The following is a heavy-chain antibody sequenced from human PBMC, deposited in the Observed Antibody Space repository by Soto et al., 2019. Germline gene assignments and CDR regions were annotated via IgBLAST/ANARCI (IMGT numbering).Heavy chain of an antibody. J-gene: IGHJ4*02. V-gene: IGHV4-39*01. CDR3: AGQVLAVAGYYFDY. CDR1: GGSSSNRNYY. Sequence: SDTLSLSCTVPGGSSSNRNYYWGWIRQPPGKGLEGIGTIYDSGSTDYTPSLKSRVTMSVDTSKNQFSLKLSSVTAADTAVYYCAGQVLAVAGYYFDYWGQGTPVNVSS. CDR2: IYDSGST. D-gene: IGHD6-19*01.